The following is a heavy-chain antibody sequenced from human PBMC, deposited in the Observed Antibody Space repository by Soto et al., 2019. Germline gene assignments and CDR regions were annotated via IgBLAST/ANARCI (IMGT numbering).Heavy chain of an antibody. J-gene: IGHJ6*02. V-gene: IGHV1-69*01. Sequence: QVQLVQSGAEVKKPGSSVKVSCTASGVTFSSYAISWVRQAPGQGVDWMGGIMPIFGPANYAQKFQGRVTITADESTSTAYMELSSLRSEDTVVYYCARGYLYYYGMDVWGQGTTFTVSS. CDR2: IMPIFGPA. D-gene: IGHD1-26*01. CDR1: GVTFSSYA. CDR3: ARGYLYYYGMDV.